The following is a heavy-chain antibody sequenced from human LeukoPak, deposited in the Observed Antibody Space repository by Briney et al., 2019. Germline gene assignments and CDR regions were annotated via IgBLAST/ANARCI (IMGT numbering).Heavy chain of an antibody. Sequence: PSETLSLTCTVSGGSISPYYWSWIRQPPGKGLEWIGYIYYSGSTNYNPSLKSRVTISVDTSKNQFSLNLSSVTAADTAVYYCARDPGGRNLGYWGQGTLVTVSS. CDR3: ARDPGGRNLGY. J-gene: IGHJ4*02. CDR2: IYYSGST. CDR1: GGSISPYY. V-gene: IGHV4-59*01. D-gene: IGHD1-26*01.